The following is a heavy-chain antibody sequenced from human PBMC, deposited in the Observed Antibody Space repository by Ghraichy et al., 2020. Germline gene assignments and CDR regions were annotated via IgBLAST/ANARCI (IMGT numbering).Heavy chain of an antibody. Sequence: GGSLRLSCAASGFTFSSYGMHWVRQAPGKGLEWVAVIWYDGSNKYYADSVKGRFTISRDNYKNTLYLQMNSLRAEDTAVYYCARTPGIAAAGTGEEYSQHWGQGTLVTVSS. V-gene: IGHV3-33*08. CDR1: GFTFSSYG. D-gene: IGHD6-13*01. CDR3: ARTPGIAAAGTGEEYSQH. CDR2: IWYDGSNK. J-gene: IGHJ1*01.